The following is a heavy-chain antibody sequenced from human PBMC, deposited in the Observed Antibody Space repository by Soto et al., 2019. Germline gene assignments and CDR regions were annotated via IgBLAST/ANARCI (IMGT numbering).Heavy chain of an antibody. CDR3: AREQYSSGWSRANWFDP. CDR2: INAGNGNT. CDR1: GYTFTSYA. V-gene: IGHV1-3*01. Sequence: GASVKVSCKASGYTFTSYAMHWVRQAPVQRLEWMGWINAGNGNTKYSQKYQGRVTITRDTSASTAYMELSSLRSEDTAVYYCAREQYSSGWSRANWFDPWGQGTLVTVSS. J-gene: IGHJ5*02. D-gene: IGHD6-19*01.